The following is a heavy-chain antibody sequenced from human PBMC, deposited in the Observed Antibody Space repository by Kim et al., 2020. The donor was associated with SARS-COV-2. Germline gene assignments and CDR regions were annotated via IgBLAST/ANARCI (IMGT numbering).Heavy chain of an antibody. J-gene: IGHJ2*01. CDR1: GFAFTSSA. Sequence: SVKVSCKASGFAFTSSAVQWVRQARGQRLEWIGWIVVGSGNTNYAQKFQERVTITRDMSTSTAYMELNSLRSEDMAAYYCAAGEGRYCSGGSCYPDLWGRGTLVTVSS. CDR3: AAGEGRYCSGGSCYPDL. CDR2: IVVGSGNT. D-gene: IGHD2-15*01. V-gene: IGHV1-58*01.